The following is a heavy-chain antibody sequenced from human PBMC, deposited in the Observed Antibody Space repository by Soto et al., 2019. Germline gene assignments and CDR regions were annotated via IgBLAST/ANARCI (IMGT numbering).Heavy chain of an antibody. CDR1: GYTFTGYY. Sequence: ASVNVSCKASGYTFTGYYMHWVRQAPGQGLEWMGWINPNSGGTNYAQKFQGRVTMTRDTSISTAYMELSRLRSDDTAVYYCARERAPDTVFYWFDPWGQGTLVTVSS. D-gene: IGHD3-3*01. J-gene: IGHJ5*02. CDR2: INPNSGGT. CDR3: ARERAPDTVFYWFDP. V-gene: IGHV1-2*02.